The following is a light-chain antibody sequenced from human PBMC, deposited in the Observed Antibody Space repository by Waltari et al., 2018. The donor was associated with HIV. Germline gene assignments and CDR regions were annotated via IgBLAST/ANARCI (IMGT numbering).Light chain of an antibody. V-gene: IGLV2-11*01. CDR3: CSYAGSYTYV. CDR2: DVS. J-gene: IGLJ1*01. Sequence: QSALTQPRSVSGSPGQSVTISCTGTSSDVGGYNYVSWYQQHPGKAPKLMIYDVSKRPSGVPDRFSGSKACNTASLTSSGLQAEDEADYYCCSYAGSYTYVFGTGTKVTVL. CDR1: SSDVGGYNY.